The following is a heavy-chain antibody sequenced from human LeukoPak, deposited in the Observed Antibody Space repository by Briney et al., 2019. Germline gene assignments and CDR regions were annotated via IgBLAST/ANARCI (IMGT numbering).Heavy chain of an antibody. CDR1: GDSISSAAYS. D-gene: IGHD3-10*01. J-gene: IGHJ5*02. V-gene: IGHV4-30-2*01. CDR2: IFHTGST. Sequence: NPSQTLSLTCVVSGDSISSAAYSWSWIRQPPGKGLEWIGYIFHTGSTFYNPSLKSRVTISVDNSKNQFFLRLTSVTAADTAVYYCARELWFANAPGSWLDPWGQGTLVTVSS. CDR3: ARELWFANAPGSWLDP.